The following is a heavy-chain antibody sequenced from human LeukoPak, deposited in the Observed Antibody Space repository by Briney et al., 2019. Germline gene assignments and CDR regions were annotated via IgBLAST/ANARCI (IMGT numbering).Heavy chain of an antibody. J-gene: IGHJ4*02. Sequence: GASVTVSCKASGYIFTSHCMYWVRQPPGQGLDWMGIINPSGGSTIYAQKFQGRVTMTRDTSTSTVYMELSSLRSEDTAVYYCARESDRGCDYWGQGTLVTVSS. CDR2: INPSGGST. V-gene: IGHV1-46*01. CDR1: GYIFTSHC. CDR3: ARESDRGCDY.